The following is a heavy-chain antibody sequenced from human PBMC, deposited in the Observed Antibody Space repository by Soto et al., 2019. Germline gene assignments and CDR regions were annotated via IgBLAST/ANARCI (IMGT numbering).Heavy chain of an antibody. CDR3: ARDMGDDTADY. CDR2: INPSGGST. D-gene: IGHD2-21*02. Sequence: QVQLVQSGAEVKKPGASVKVSCKASGYTFTSYYMHWVRQAPGQGLEWMGIINPSGGSTSYAQKFKGRVTMTRDTSTSTVYMELSSLRSEDTGVYYCARDMGDDTADYWGQGTLVTVSS. J-gene: IGHJ4*02. V-gene: IGHV1-46*01. CDR1: GYTFTSYY.